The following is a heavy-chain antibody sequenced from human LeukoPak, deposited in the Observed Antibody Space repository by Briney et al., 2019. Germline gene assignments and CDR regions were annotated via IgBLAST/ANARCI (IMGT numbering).Heavy chain of an antibody. CDR1: GFTFSSYG. CDR3: AKDRPRYYDILTGYYSYYYYYGMDV. J-gene: IGHJ6*02. V-gene: IGHV3-30*18. D-gene: IGHD3-9*01. Sequence: GGSLRLSCAASGFTFSSYGMHWVRQAPREGLEWVAVISYDGSNKYYADSVKGRFTISRDNSKNTLYLQMNSLRAEDTAVYYCAKDRPRYYDILTGYYSYYYYYGMDVWGQGTTVTVSS. CDR2: ISYDGSNK.